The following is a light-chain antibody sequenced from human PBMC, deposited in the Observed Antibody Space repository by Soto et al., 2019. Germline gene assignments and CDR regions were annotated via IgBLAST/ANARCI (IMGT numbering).Light chain of an antibody. Sequence: QSALSQPPSASGSPGQSVTISCTGTSSDVGGYNYVSWYQQHPGKAPKLMIYEVSKRPSGVPDRFSGSKSGNTASLTVSGLQAEDEADYYCCSYAGSYSDVFGTGTKLTVL. CDR1: SSDVGGYNY. CDR2: EVS. J-gene: IGLJ1*01. CDR3: CSYAGSYSDV. V-gene: IGLV2-8*01.